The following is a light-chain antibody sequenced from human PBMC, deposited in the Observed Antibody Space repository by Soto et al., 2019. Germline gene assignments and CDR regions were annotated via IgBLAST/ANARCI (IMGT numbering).Light chain of an antibody. Sequence: EIVLTQSPGTLPLCTGERATLSCRASQSVNSNLAWYQKKLGQAPRLLVCAASTGATGIPARFTGSGSGSEFTLTISSLQSEDFAVYYCQLYNIWPPSFCGGTKVDIK. CDR2: AAS. J-gene: IGKJ4*01. CDR3: QLYNIWPPS. CDR1: QSVNSN. V-gene: IGKV3-15*01.